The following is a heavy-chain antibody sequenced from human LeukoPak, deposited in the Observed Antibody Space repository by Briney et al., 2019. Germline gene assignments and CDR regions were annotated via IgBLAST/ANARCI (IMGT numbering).Heavy chain of an antibody. D-gene: IGHD3-10*01. Sequence: ASVKVSCKASGYTFTSYGISWVRQAPGQGLEWMGWISAYNGNTNYAQKLQGRVTMTTDTSTSTAYMELRSLRSDDTAVYYCARGLYGSGSYMDYYYYMDVWGKGTTVTISS. J-gene: IGHJ6*03. V-gene: IGHV1-18*01. CDR3: ARGLYGSGSYMDYYYYMDV. CDR1: GYTFTSYG. CDR2: ISAYNGNT.